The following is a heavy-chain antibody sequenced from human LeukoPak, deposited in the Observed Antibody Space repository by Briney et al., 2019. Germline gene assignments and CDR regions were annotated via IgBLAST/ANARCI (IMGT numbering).Heavy chain of an antibody. Sequence: PSETLSLTCTVSGGSISSYYWSWIRQPPGKGLEWIGYIYYSGSTNYNPSLKSRVTISVDTSKNQFSLKLSSVTAADTAVYYCARHKSSGWYVYVPDYWGQGTLVTVSS. CDR2: IYYSGST. CDR3: ARHKSSGWYVYVPDY. CDR1: GGSISSYY. D-gene: IGHD6-19*01. J-gene: IGHJ4*02. V-gene: IGHV4-59*08.